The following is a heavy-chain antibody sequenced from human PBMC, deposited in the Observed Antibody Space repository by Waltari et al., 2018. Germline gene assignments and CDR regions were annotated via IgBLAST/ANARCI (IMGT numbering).Heavy chain of an antibody. D-gene: IGHD3-22*01. CDR2: INPHSVEV. CDR1: GLSCPSCG. V-gene: IGHV1-8*01. Sequence: VQLVQSGAEVKKPGASVRVSCEDSGLSCPSCGVNWVRQATGQGLVWMGWINPHSVEVGYTQRFQGRITMTRNTSINTVYMELSSLTADDTATYYCSDSSGPWGQGTLVTVSS. J-gene: IGHJ5*02. CDR3: SDSSGP.